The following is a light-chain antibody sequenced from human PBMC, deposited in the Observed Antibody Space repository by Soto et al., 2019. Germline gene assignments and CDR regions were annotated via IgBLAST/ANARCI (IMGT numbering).Light chain of an antibody. V-gene: IGLV2-14*01. CDR3: SAYTSYSTRGV. CDR2: DVS. J-gene: IGLJ3*02. CDR1: SSDVGGYNY. Sequence: QSVLTQPASVSGSPGQSITISCTGSSSDVGGYNYVSWYQQHPGKAPKLMIYDVSNRPSGVSNRFSGSKPGNTASLTISGLQAEDEADYYCSAYTSYSTRGVFGGGTKLTVL.